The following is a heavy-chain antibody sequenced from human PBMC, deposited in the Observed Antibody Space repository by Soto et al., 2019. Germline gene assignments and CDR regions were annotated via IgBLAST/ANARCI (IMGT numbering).Heavy chain of an antibody. CDR2: IYYSGST. D-gene: IGHD2-2*01. V-gene: IGHV4-39*01. J-gene: IGHJ4*02. CDR3: ARVFVVVPAAQPSTFDY. CDR1: GGSISSSSYY. Sequence: SETLSLTCTVSGGSISSSSYYWGWIRQPPGKGLEWIGSIYYSGSTYYNPSLKSRVTISVDTSKNQFSLKLSSVTAADTAVYYCARVFVVVPAAQPSTFDYWGQGTLVTVSS.